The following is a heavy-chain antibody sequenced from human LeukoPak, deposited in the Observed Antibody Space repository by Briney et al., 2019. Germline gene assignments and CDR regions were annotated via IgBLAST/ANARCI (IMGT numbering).Heavy chain of an antibody. J-gene: IGHJ4*02. Sequence: GGSLRLSCAASGFTFSSYGMHWVRQAPGKGLEWVAVISRDGSNKYYADSVKGRFTISRDNSKNTLYLQMNSLRADDTAVYYCAKDRDWASSVGTDFDYWGQGTLVTVS. CDR3: AKDRDWASSVGTDFDY. CDR1: GFTFSSYG. CDR2: ISRDGSNK. V-gene: IGHV3-30*19. D-gene: IGHD1-1*01.